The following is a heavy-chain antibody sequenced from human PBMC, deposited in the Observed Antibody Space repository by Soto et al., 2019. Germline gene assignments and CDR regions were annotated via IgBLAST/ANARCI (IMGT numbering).Heavy chain of an antibody. Sequence: VGSLRLSCAASGFTFSSYAMHWVRQAPGKGLEWVAVISYDGSNKYYADSVKGRFTISRDNSKNTLYLQMNSLRAEDTAVYYCARSTQGVTTSKFRYYYYGMDVWGQGTTVTVSS. V-gene: IGHV3-30-3*01. CDR1: GFTFSSYA. CDR3: ARSTQGVTTSKFRYYYYGMDV. D-gene: IGHD4-17*01. CDR2: ISYDGSNK. J-gene: IGHJ6*02.